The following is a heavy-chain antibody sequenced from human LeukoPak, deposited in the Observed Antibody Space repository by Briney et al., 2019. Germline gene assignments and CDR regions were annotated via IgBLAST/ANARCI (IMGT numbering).Heavy chain of an antibody. CDR2: INPSGGSA. Sequence: ASVKVFCKASGYTFTSYYMHWVRQAPGQGLEWMGIINPSGGSASYAQKFQGRVTMTRDTSTSTVYMELSSLRSEDTAVYYCASTPRGSGWQYYFDYWGQGTLVTVSS. CDR1: GYTFTSYY. V-gene: IGHV1-46*01. J-gene: IGHJ4*02. CDR3: ASTPRGSGWQYYFDY. D-gene: IGHD6-19*01.